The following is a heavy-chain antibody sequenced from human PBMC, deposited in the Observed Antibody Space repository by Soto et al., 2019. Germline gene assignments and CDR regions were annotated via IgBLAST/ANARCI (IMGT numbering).Heavy chain of an antibody. CDR2: ISYDGSNK. D-gene: IGHD3-10*01. Sequence: QVQLVESGGGVVQPGRSLRLSCAASGFTFSSYGMHWVRQAPGKGLEWVAVISYDGSNKYYADSVKGRFTISRDNSKNTLCLQMNSLIAEDTAVYYCAKVQLWFGESPYGMDVWCQGTTVTVSS. CDR1: GFTFSSYG. CDR3: AKVQLWFGESPYGMDV. V-gene: IGHV3-30*18. J-gene: IGHJ6*02.